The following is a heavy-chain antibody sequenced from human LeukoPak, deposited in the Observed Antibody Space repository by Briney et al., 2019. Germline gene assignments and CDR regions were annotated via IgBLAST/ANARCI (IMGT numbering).Heavy chain of an antibody. Sequence: GESLKISCKGSGYSFTSYWIGWVRQMPGKGLEWMGIIYPDDSDTRYSPSFQGQVTISADKSISTAYLQWSSLKASDTAMYYCARHNSPILYDFWSGYYEGWFDPWGQGTLVTVSS. CDR3: ARHNSPILYDFWSGYYEGWFDP. J-gene: IGHJ5*02. D-gene: IGHD3-3*01. CDR2: IYPDDSDT. CDR1: GYSFTSYW. V-gene: IGHV5-51*01.